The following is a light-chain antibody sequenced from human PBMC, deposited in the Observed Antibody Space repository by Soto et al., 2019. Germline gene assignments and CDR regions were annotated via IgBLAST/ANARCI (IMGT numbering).Light chain of an antibody. Sequence: DIQMTQFPSSLSASVGDRVTITCRASQTISTYLNWYQQQSGKAPKLLIYSASTLQSGVPSRLSGSGSGTDFTLTISNLQPKDVPTYHCQQSFSTPLTFGQGTKVEIK. J-gene: IGKJ1*01. CDR2: SAS. V-gene: IGKV1-39*01. CDR1: QTISTY. CDR3: QQSFSTPLT.